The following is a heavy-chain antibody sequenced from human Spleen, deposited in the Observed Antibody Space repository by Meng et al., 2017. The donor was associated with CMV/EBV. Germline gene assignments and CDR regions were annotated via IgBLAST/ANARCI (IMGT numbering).Heavy chain of an antibody. CDR2: INHSGST. D-gene: IGHD2-2*01. V-gene: IGHV4-34*01. J-gene: IGHJ4*02. CDR1: GGSFSGYY. Sequence: TCAGYGGSFSGYYCSWIRQPPGKGLEWIGEINHSGSTNYNPSLKSRITISVDTSKNQFSLKLSSVTAADTAVYYCAREGTSTSCPTDWGQGTLVTVSS. CDR3: AREGTSTSCPTD.